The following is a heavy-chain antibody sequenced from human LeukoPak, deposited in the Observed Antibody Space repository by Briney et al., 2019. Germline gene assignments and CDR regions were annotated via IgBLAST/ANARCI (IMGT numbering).Heavy chain of an antibody. J-gene: IGHJ4*02. CDR1: GYTLTGYY. Sequence: GASVKVSCKASGYTLTGYYMHWVRQAPGQGLEWMGWINPNSGGTNYAQKFQGRVTMTRDTSISTAYMELSRLRSDDTAVYYCARGRRDGYNYFDYWGQGTLVTVSS. D-gene: IGHD5-24*01. CDR3: ARGRRDGYNYFDY. V-gene: IGHV1-2*02. CDR2: INPNSGGT.